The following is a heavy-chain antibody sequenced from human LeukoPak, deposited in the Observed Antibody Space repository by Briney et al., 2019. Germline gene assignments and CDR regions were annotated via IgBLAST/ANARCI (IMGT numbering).Heavy chain of an antibody. J-gene: IGHJ4*02. CDR2: ISGNGDNT. CDR1: GFTFISYS. Sequence: GGSLRLSCSVSGFTFISYSMTWVRQAPGKGLEWLSSISGNGDNTYYADSVKGRFTISRDNSKDTLYLQMNSLRVDDTAVYYCAGQWLRLGPIDYWGQGTLVTVSS. CDR3: AGQWLRLGPIDY. V-gene: IGHV3-23*01. D-gene: IGHD5-12*01.